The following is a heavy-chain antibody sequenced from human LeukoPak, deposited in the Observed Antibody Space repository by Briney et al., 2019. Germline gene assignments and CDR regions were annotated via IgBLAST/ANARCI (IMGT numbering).Heavy chain of an antibody. CDR1: GYTFISFY. CDR2: INPSGGIT. CDR3: AREGAGDSSGYYGFDY. D-gene: IGHD3-22*01. J-gene: IGHJ4*02. Sequence: ASVKVSCKASGYTFISFYMHWVRQAPGQGLEWMGIINPSGGITTYAQKFQGRVTMTRDTSTSTVYMELSSLRSEDTAVYYCAREGAGDSSGYYGFDYWGQGTLVTVSS. V-gene: IGHV1-46*01.